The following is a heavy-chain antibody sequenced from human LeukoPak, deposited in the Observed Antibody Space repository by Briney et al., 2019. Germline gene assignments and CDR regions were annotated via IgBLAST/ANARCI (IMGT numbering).Heavy chain of an antibody. CDR3: VYDSSGYYYY. CDR2: IYYSGST. V-gene: IGHV4-39*01. D-gene: IGHD3-22*01. CDR1: GGSISSSSYY. J-gene: IGHJ4*02. Sequence: SETLSLTCTVSGGSISSSSYYWGWIRQPPGKGLEWNGSIYYSGSTYYNPSLKSRVTISVDTSKNQFSLKLSSVTAADTAVYYCVYDSSGYYYYWGQGTLVTVSS.